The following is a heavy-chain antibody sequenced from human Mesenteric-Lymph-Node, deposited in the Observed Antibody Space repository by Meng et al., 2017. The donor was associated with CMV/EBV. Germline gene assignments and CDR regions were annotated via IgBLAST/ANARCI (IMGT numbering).Heavy chain of an antibody. V-gene: IGHV1-18*01. Sequence: ASVKVSCQASGYTFNTYGITWVRQAPGQGLECVGWISPYNGNKNYAQKFRGRDTMTTDTSKSTAYMELRSLRFDDTAVYYCARMGRNKYGEDNWFDPWGQGTLVTVSS. D-gene: IGHD7-27*01. CDR1: GYTFNTYG. CDR3: ARMGRNKYGEDNWFDP. J-gene: IGHJ5*02. CDR2: ISPYNGNK.